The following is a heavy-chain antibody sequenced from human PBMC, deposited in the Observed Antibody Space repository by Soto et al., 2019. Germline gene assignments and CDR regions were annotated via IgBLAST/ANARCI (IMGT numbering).Heavy chain of an antibody. CDR1: GGSISSGGYS. CDR2: TYQSGSA. CDR3: ARDYYGMDV. Sequence: SETLSLTCTVSGGSISSGGYSWTWLRQSPGKGLEWIGYTYQSGSAYYNPSLKSRVTISVDRSKNQFSLNLTSVTAADTAVYCCARDYYGMDVWGQGTTVTVSS. V-gene: IGHV4-30-2*06. J-gene: IGHJ6*02.